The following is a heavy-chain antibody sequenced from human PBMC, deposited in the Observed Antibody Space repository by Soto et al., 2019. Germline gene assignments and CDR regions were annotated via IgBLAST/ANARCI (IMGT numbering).Heavy chain of an antibody. D-gene: IGHD2-2*01. Sequence: QVQLVQSGAEVKKPGASVKVSCKASGYTFTSYGISWVRQAPGQGLEWMGWISAYNGNTNYAQKLQGRVTMTTDTSTSTAYMELRSLRYDDTAVYYCARAAPTYCSSTSYYSCYYYGMDVWGQGTTVTVSS. CDR1: GYTFTSYG. CDR2: ISAYNGNT. CDR3: ARAAPTYCSSTSYYSCYYYGMDV. V-gene: IGHV1-18*04. J-gene: IGHJ6*02.